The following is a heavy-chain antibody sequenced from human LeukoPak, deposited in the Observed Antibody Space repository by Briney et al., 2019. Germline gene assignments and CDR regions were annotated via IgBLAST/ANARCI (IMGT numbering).Heavy chain of an antibody. Sequence: SVKVSCKASGFTLTSSAMQWVRQARGQRLEWIGWIVVGSGNTNYAQKFQERVTITRDMSTSTAYMELSSLRSEDTAVYYCAADLNLGNRGRLAATLFDYWGQGTLVSVSS. D-gene: IGHD2-15*01. CDR2: IVVGSGNT. CDR1: GFTLTSSA. J-gene: IGHJ4*02. V-gene: IGHV1-58*02. CDR3: AADLNLGNRGRLAATLFDY.